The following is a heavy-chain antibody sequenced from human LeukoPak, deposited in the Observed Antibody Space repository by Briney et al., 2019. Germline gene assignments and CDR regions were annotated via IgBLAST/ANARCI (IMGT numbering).Heavy chain of an antibody. V-gene: IGHV3-15*01. CDR3: TTDHYYGSGSSTRFDY. D-gene: IGHD3-10*01. CDR2: IKRKTDGGTT. Sequence: GGSLRLSCAASGFTFSDHYMDWVRQAPGKGLEWVGRIKRKTDGGTTDYAAPVKGRFTISRDDSKNTLYLQMNSLKTEDTAVYYCTTDHYYGSGSSTRFDYWGQGTLVTVSS. J-gene: IGHJ4*02. CDR1: GFTFSDHY.